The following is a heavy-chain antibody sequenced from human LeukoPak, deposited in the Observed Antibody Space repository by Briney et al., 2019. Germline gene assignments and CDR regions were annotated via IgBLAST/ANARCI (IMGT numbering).Heavy chain of an antibody. J-gene: IGHJ4*02. D-gene: IGHD2/OR15-2a*01. Sequence: GGSLRLSCVASGNYWMHWVRQAPGKGLVWVSHINSDGSWTSYADSVKSRFTISKDNAKNTVYLQINSLRAEDTAVYYCVSFYETYWGRGTLVTVSS. CDR2: INSDGSWT. CDR3: VSFYETY. V-gene: IGHV3-74*01. CDR1: GNYW.